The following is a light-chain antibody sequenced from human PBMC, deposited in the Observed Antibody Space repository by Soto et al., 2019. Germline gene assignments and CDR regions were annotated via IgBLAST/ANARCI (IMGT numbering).Light chain of an antibody. CDR2: GAS. V-gene: IGKV3-20*01. J-gene: IGKJ1*01. CDR3: QQYGTSPTT. CDR1: QSVTSSY. Sequence: EIVLTQSPGTLSLSPGGRATLSCRASQSVTSSYLAWYQQKPGQAPRFLMYGASSRATGIPDRFSGRGSGTDFTLTISRLEPEDFAVYYCQQYGTSPTTFGQGTKVDI.